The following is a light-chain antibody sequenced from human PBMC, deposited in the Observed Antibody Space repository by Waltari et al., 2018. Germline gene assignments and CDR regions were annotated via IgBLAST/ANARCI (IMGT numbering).Light chain of an antibody. Sequence: DIQMNQSPYYLYASVGDHFPITCRASQGSSSYLNWFQQKPGKAPKLLIYAATTLQSGVPSRFSGSGSGTEFTLTISSLQPEDFAAYYCLQHNSYPYSFGQGTKVEIK. J-gene: IGKJ2*03. V-gene: IGKV1-17*01. CDR2: AAT. CDR1: QGSSSY. CDR3: LQHNSYPYS.